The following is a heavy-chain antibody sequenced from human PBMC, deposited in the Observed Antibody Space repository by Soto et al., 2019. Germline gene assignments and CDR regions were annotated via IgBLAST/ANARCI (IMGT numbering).Heavy chain of an antibody. J-gene: IGHJ3*02. CDR3: AKDWTSI. CDR2: ISGSGGST. CDR1: GFTFGTYS. D-gene: IGHD1-1*01. V-gene: IGHV3-23*01. Sequence: EVQLLESGGGLVQPGGSLKISCAASGFTFGTYSMTWLRQAPGKGLEWVSTISGSGGSTYYIDSVQGRFTISRDNSKNTVYLQMNGLRGEYTAVYYCAKDWTSIWGQGKMVTVSS.